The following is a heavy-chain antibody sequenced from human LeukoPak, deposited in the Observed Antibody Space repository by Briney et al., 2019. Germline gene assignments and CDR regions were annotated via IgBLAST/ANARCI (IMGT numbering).Heavy chain of an antibody. CDR1: GFTFSSYS. CDR3: VRDGVGAPPFDV. D-gene: IGHD1-26*01. Sequence: PGGSLRLSCAASGFTFSSYSMNWVRQAPGKGLEWVSSISSSSSYIYYADSVKGRFTISRDNAKNTLYLQMNSLRAEDTAVYHCVRDGVGAPPFDVWGQGTMVTVSS. J-gene: IGHJ3*01. CDR2: ISSSSSYI. V-gene: IGHV3-21*01.